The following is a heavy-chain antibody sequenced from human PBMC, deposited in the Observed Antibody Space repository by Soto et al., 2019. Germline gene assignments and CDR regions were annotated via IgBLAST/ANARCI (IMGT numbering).Heavy chain of an antibody. CDR2: INAANGNR. CDR3: ARGSFRVDSNYHYGMGV. J-gene: IGHJ6*02. CDR1: GFTFSTSA. D-gene: IGHD3-10*01. V-gene: IGHV1-3*01. Sequence: GASVKVSCKASGFTFSTSAMHWVRQAPVQRLEWMGWINAANGNRKYSQKFQGRVTITRDTSASTVYVELSSLESEDTAVYYCARGSFRVDSNYHYGMGVWGPGDTVTVSS.